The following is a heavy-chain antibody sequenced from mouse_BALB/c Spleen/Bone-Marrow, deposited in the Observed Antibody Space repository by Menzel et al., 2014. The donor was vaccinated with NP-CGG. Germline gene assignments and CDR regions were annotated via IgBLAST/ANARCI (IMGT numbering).Heavy chain of an antibody. J-gene: IGHJ2*01. CDR3: TRRGFDF. Sequence: EVMLVESGTELVKPGASVKLSCTASGFNIKDTYIHWVKRRPEQGLEWMGRIDPENGNIKYDPKFQVKATITADTSSNTAYLQLSSLTSEDTAVYYCTRRGFDFWGQGTTLTVSS. V-gene: IGHV14-3*02. CDR2: IDPENGNI. CDR1: GFNIKDTY.